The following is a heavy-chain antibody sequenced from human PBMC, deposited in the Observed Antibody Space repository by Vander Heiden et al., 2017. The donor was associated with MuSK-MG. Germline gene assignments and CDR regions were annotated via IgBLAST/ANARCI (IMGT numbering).Heavy chain of an antibody. V-gene: IGHV4-39*01. CDR3: ARRCGSTSCFYYYYYMDV. Sequence: QLQLQESGPGLVKPSETLSPTCAVSGGSISSSSYYWGWIRQPPGKGLEWIGSIYYSGSTYYNPSLKSRVTISVDTSKNQFSLKLSSVTAADTAVYYCARRCGSTSCFYYYYYMDVWGKGTTVTVSS. CDR1: GGSISSSSYY. J-gene: IGHJ6*03. CDR2: IYYSGST. D-gene: IGHD2-2*01.